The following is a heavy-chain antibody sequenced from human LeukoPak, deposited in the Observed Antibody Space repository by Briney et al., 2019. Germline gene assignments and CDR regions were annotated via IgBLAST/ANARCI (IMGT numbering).Heavy chain of an antibody. V-gene: IGHV3-23*01. CDR1: GFTFSSYA. D-gene: IGHD4-17*01. J-gene: IGHJ4*02. CDR2: ISGSGGST. CDR3: ARFRYGDYYYFDY. Sequence: PGGSLRLSCAASGFTFSSYAMSWVRQAPGKGLEWVSAISGSGGSTYYADSVKGRFTISRDNSKNTLYLQMNSLRAEDTAVYYCARFRYGDYYYFDYWGQGTLVTVSS.